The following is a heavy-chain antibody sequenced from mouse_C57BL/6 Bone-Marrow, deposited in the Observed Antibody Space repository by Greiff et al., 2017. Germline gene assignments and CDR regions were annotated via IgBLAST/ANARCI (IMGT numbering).Heavy chain of an antibody. CDR3: AQGYYGSSYDAMDY. D-gene: IGHD1-1*01. J-gene: IGHJ4*01. V-gene: IGHV5-17*01. CDR2: ISSGSSTI. Sequence: EVHLVESGGGLVKPGGSLKLSCAASGFTFSDYGMHWVRQAPEKGLEWVAYISSGSSTIYYADTVKGRFTLSRDNAKNTLFLQMTSLRSEDTAMYYCAQGYYGSSYDAMDYWGQGTSVTVSS. CDR1: GFTFSDYG.